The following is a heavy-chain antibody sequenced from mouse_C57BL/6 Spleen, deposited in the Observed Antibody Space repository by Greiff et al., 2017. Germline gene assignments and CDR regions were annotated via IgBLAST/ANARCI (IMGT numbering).Heavy chain of an antibody. J-gene: IGHJ4*01. V-gene: IGHV1-62-2*01. CDR2: FYPGSGSI. D-gene: IGHD2-4*01. CDR1: GYTFTEYT. CDR3: ARDGEQRNPYDYDGRGYAMDY. Sequence: QVQLQQSGAELVKPGASVKLSCKASGYTFTEYTIHWVKQRPGQGLEWIGWFYPGSGSIKYNEKFKDKATLTADKSSSTVYMELSRLTSEDSAVXFCARDGEQRNPYDYDGRGYAMDYWGQGTSVTVSS.